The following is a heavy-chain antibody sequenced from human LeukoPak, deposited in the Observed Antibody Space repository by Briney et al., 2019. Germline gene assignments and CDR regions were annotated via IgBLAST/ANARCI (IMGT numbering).Heavy chain of an antibody. CDR1: GFTFSSYA. J-gene: IGHJ3*02. D-gene: IGHD5-18*01. CDR3: ARGSLTPDSYGPQAAFDI. V-gene: IGHV3-64*01. CDR2: ISSNGGST. Sequence: GGSLRLSCAASGFTFSSYAMHWVRQAPGKGLEYVSAISSNGGSTYYANSVKGRFTISRDNSKNTLYLQMGSLRAEDMAVYYCARGSLTPDSYGPQAAFDIWGQGTMVTVSS.